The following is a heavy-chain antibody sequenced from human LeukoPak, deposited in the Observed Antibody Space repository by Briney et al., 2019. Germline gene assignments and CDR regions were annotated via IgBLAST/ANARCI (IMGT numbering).Heavy chain of an antibody. D-gene: IGHD1-26*01. V-gene: IGHV3-30*02. CDR1: GFTFDDYA. Sequence: GGPLRLSCAASGFTFDDYAMHWVRQAPGKGLEWVAFIRYDGTYTYYADSVKGRFTISRDNSRNTLYLQMNSLRREDTAVYYCAKPSGSGVDYWGQGTRITVPS. CDR3: AKPSGSGVDY. J-gene: IGHJ4*02. CDR2: IRYDGTYT.